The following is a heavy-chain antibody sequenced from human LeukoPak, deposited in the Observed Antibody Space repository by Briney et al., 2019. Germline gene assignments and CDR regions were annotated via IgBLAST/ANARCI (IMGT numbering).Heavy chain of an antibody. D-gene: IGHD2-8*01. CDR1: VFPFSNYW. CDR2: INQHGSEI. CDR3: ARDQGSMLEVRTTNWYFAL. Sequence: PGVSLRLSCAVSVFPFSNYWMRWVRDAPGKGLECRANINQHGSEIYYGDSVKVRFTIPRDNAENSLYRQIKTLRTDYTRVSYCARDQGSMLEVRTTNWYFALWGRGTLVTVSS. J-gene: IGHJ2*01. V-gene: IGHV3-7*01.